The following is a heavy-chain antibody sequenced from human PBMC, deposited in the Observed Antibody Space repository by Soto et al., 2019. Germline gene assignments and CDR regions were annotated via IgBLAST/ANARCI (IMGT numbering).Heavy chain of an antibody. CDR3: ARDHMTTVTYHYYGMDV. V-gene: IGHV3-30-3*01. Sequence: WGSLRLSCGASEFTFSNYAMHCVRQAPGKGLEWVAVISYDGSNKYHADSVKGRFTISRDNSKNTLYLYMNSLRAEDTAVYYCARDHMTTVTYHYYGMDVWGQGTTVTVSS. D-gene: IGHD4-4*01. CDR2: ISYDGSNK. J-gene: IGHJ6*02. CDR1: EFTFSNYA.